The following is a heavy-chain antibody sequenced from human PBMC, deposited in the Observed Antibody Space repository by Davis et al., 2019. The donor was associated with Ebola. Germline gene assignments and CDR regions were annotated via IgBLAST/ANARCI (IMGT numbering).Heavy chain of an antibody. Sequence: GESLKISCAASGFTFTRYWMHWVRQAPGKGLVWVSRTNSDGSSTSYADSVRGRFTISRDNAKNTLYLQMNNLRAEDTAIYYCARDLCGMDDYWGPGTLVTVSS. CDR2: TNSDGSST. CDR3: ARDLCGMDDY. D-gene: IGHD2-21*01. J-gene: IGHJ4*02. CDR1: GFTFTRYW. V-gene: IGHV3-74*01.